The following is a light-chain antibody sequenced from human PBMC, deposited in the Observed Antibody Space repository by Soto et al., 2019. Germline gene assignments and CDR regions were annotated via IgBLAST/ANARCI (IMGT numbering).Light chain of an antibody. CDR3: QSYDSSNVV. CDR2: EDN. CDR1: SGSIASNY. Sequence: NFMLTQPHSVSESPGKTVTISCTGSSGSIASNYVQWYQQRPGSAPTTVIYEDNQRPSGVPDRFSGSIDSSSNSASLTISGLKTEDEADYYCQSYDSSNVVFGGGTKLDRP. J-gene: IGLJ2*01. V-gene: IGLV6-57*02.